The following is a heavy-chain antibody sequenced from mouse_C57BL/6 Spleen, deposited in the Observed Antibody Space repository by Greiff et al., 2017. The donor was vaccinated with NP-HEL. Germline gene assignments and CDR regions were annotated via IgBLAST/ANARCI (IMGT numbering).Heavy chain of an antibody. D-gene: IGHD2-4*01. Sequence: VQLQQSGAELVRPGASVKLSCTASGFNIKDDYMHWVKQRPEQGLEWIGWIDPENGDTEYASKFQGKATITADTSSNTAYLQLSSLTSEDTAVYYCTTEYEGFAYWGQGTLVTVSA. CDR1: GFNIKDDY. CDR3: TTEYEGFAY. J-gene: IGHJ3*01. V-gene: IGHV14-4*01. CDR2: IDPENGDT.